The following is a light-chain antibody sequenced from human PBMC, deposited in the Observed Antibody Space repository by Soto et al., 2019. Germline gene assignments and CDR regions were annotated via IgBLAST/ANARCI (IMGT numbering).Light chain of an antibody. CDR2: EVS. CDR3: NSYAGSNDFVV. CDR1: NSDVGGYNY. J-gene: IGLJ2*01. V-gene: IGLV2-8*01. Sequence: QSALTQPPSASGSPGQSVTISCTGTNSDVGGYNYVSWYQQHPGKAPKLMIYEVSKRPSGVPDRFSGSKSGNTASLTVSGLQAEDEANYYCNSYAGSNDFVVFGGGTKVTVL.